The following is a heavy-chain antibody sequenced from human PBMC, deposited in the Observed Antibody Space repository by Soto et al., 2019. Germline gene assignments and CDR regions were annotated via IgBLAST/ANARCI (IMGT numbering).Heavy chain of an antibody. CDR1: GGSIRTYY. D-gene: IGHD2-2*01. CDR3: AGGPASSAGY. J-gene: IGHJ4*02. CDR2: ISYSVNT. V-gene: IGHV4-59*13. Sequence: PSETLSLTCTVSGGSIRTYYWSWIRQPPGKGLEWLGYISYSVNTNYNPSLKSRVTISVDTSKNQFSLKLNSVTAADTAVYYCAGGPASSAGYWGQGTLVTVSS.